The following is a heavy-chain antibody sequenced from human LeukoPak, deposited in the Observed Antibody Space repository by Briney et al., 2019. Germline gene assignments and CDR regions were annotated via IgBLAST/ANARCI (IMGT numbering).Heavy chain of an antibody. J-gene: IGHJ4*02. D-gene: IGHD6-19*01. CDR3: ARESGYSSGWYEGYFDY. Sequence: GGSLRLSCAASGFTFSIFAMSWVRQAPGKGLEWVSGISGSGGGTYYADSVKGRFTLSRDNSKNTLYLQMNSLRAEDTAVYYCARESGYSSGWYEGYFDYWGQGTLVTVSS. V-gene: IGHV3-23*01. CDR1: GFTFSIFA. CDR2: ISGSGGGT.